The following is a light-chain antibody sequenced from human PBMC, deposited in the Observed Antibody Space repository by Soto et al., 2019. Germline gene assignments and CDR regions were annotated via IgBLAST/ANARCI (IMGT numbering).Light chain of an antibody. Sequence: EIVMTQSPATLSVSPGERATLSCRASQSVSSNLAWYQQKPGQAPRLLIYGASTRATGIPARFSGSGSGTEFTLTISSLQSEDFAVYYCQQYNNWPPEYIFGQGTKLETK. CDR1: QSVSSN. J-gene: IGKJ2*01. CDR2: GAS. CDR3: QQYNNWPPEYI. V-gene: IGKV3-15*01.